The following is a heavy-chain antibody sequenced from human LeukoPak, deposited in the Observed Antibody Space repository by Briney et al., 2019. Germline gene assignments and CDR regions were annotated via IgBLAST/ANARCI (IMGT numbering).Heavy chain of an antibody. D-gene: IGHD6-13*01. Sequence: SVKVSCKASGYTFTGYYMHWVRQAPGQGLEWMGRIIPILGIANYAQKFQGRVTITADKSTSTAYMELSSLRSEDTAVYYCATQIAAAGPNTGDYWGQGTLVTVSS. CDR1: GYTFTGYY. CDR3: ATQIAAAGPNTGDY. CDR2: IIPILGIA. J-gene: IGHJ4*02. V-gene: IGHV1-69*02.